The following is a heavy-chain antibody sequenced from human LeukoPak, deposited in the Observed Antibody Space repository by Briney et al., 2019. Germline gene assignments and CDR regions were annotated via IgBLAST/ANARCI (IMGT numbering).Heavy chain of an antibody. J-gene: IGHJ4*02. V-gene: IGHV1-24*01. CDR3: ATDLGCSSTSCSDY. CDR1: GYTLTELS. Sequence: ASVKVSCKVSGYTLTELSMHWVRQAPGKGLEWMGGFDPEDGETIYAQKFQGRVTMTEDTSTDTAYMELSSVRSEDTAVYYCATDLGCSSTSCSDYWGQGTLVTVSS. CDR2: FDPEDGET. D-gene: IGHD2-2*01.